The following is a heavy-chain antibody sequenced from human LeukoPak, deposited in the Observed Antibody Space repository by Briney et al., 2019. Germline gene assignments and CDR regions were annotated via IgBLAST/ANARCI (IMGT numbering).Heavy chain of an antibody. CDR1: GFTFSSYE. J-gene: IGHJ4*02. D-gene: IGHD3-10*01. Sequence: PGGSLRLSCAASGFTFSSYEMNWVRQAPGKGLEWVSYISSSGSTIYYADSVKGRFTISRDNAKNSLYLQMNSLRSEDTAVYYCARDGDTMAPATLDYWGQGTLVTVSS. CDR3: ARDGDTMAPATLDY. V-gene: IGHV3-48*03. CDR2: ISSSGSTI.